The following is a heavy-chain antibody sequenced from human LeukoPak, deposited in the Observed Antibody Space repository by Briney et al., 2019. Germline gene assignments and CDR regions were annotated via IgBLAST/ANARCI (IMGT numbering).Heavy chain of an antibody. CDR1: GGSFSDYY. J-gene: IGHJ4*02. CDR3: ARGKWLGRYFDY. D-gene: IGHD6-19*01. V-gene: IGHV4-34*01. CDR2: INHSGST. Sequence: SETRSLSCAVYGGSFSDYYWSWSRQPPGKGMEWIGEINHSGSTNYNPSLKSRVTISVDTSKNQFSLKLSSVTAADTAVYYCARGKWLGRYFDYWGQGTLVTVSS.